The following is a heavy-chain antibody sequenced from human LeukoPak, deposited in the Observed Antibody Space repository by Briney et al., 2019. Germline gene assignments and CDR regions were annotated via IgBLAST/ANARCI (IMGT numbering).Heavy chain of an antibody. D-gene: IGHD6-19*01. CDR1: GFTFSSYA. V-gene: IGHV3-23*01. J-gene: IGHJ4*02. Sequence: GGSLRLSCAASGFTFSSYAMGWVRQAPGKGLEWVSAISGSGGSTYYADSVKGRFTISRDNSKNTLYLQMNSLRAEDTAVYYCAKVGSSGWYVVYYFDYWGQGTLVTVSS. CDR3: AKVGSSGWYVVYYFDY. CDR2: ISGSGGST.